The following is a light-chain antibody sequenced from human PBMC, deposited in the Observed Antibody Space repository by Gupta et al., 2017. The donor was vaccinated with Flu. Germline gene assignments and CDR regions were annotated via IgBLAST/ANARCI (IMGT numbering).Light chain of an antibody. V-gene: IGLV2-11*01. J-gene: IGLJ3*02. Sequence: QSALTQPRSVSASPAQSVTISCTGTSSDVGAYTYVPWYQQHTGKAPKLILYDASKRPSGVPDRFSASKSGTTASLNISGLQAEDEADYHCSSYAGSNTWVFGGGTKLTVL. CDR1: SSDVGAYTY. CDR2: DAS. CDR3: SSYAGSNTWV.